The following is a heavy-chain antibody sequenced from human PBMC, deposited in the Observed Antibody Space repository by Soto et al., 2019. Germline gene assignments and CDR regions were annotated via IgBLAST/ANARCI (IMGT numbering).Heavy chain of an antibody. CDR1: GFTFSNYG. J-gene: IGHJ6*02. CDR3: AKSRDADNFAFYYGMDV. CDR2: ILYDGSNK. V-gene: IGHV3-30*18. D-gene: IGHD1-1*01. Sequence: SLRLSDAASGFTFSNYGMHGVRQTPGKVLEWVALILYDGSNKYYADSVKGRFTISRDNSKNTQYLQVSSLRAEDTAVYYCAKSRDADNFAFYYGMDVLGQGPSVTVS.